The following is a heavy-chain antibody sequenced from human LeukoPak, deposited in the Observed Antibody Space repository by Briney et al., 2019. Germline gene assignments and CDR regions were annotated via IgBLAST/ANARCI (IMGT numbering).Heavy chain of an antibody. CDR3: ARDAVTAN. CDR2: IKQDGSEK. J-gene: IGHJ4*02. D-gene: IGHD1-14*01. CDR1: GFTFSHHY. Sequence: PGGSLRLSCAASGFTFSHHYMTWIRQAPGKGLEWVANIKQDGSEKYYVDSVKGRFTISRDNAKNSLFLQMNSLRTEDTAVYYCARDAVTANWGQGTLVTVSS. V-gene: IGHV3-7*01.